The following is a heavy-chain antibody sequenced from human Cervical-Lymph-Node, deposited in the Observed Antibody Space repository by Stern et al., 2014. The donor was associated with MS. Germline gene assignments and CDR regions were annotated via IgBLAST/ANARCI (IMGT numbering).Heavy chain of an antibody. CDR2: INIGNGKK. CDR1: GYTFSDYA. CDR3: ARGSGSHYAPFDH. V-gene: IGHV1-3*04. D-gene: IGHD1-26*01. Sequence: VQLEESGAEVKKPGASVKVSCKASGYTFSDYAVHWVRQATGQRLEWMGWINIGNGKKAAAQKVQGRLTITRDTSASTAYMELSSLTSTDTAIYYCARGSGSHYAPFDHWGQGTLVTVSS. J-gene: IGHJ4*02.